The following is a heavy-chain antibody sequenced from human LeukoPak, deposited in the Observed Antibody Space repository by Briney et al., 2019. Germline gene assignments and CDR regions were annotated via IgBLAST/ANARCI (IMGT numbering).Heavy chain of an antibody. Sequence: PGGSLRLSCAASGFTFSRSAMTWVRQTPGKGLDWVSSISSSGNTYYADSVKGRFTISRDNSKNMLYLQMNSLRAEGTAVYYCAKPYREQWLVFFDYWGQGTLVTVSS. CDR2: ISSSGNT. CDR1: GFTFSRSA. V-gene: IGHV3-23*01. J-gene: IGHJ4*02. CDR3: AKPYREQWLVFFDY. D-gene: IGHD6-19*01.